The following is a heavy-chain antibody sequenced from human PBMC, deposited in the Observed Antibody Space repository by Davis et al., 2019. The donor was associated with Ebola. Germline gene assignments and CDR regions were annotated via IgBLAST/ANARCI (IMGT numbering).Heavy chain of an antibody. CDR1: GGTFSSYA. J-gene: IGHJ4*02. V-gene: IGHV1-69*13. CDR2: IIPIFGTA. CDR3: ARGYRSDYYDSSGYYYSC. D-gene: IGHD3-22*01. Sequence: SVKVSCKASGGTFSSYAISWVRQAPGQGLEWMGGIIPIFGTANYAQKFQGRVTITADESTSTAYMELSSLRSEDTAVYYCARGYRSDYYDSSGYYYSCWGQGTLVTVSS.